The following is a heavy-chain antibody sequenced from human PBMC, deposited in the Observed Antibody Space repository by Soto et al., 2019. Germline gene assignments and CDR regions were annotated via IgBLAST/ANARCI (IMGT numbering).Heavy chain of an antibody. J-gene: IGHJ5*02. CDR3: GSHHDS. CDR2: INHSGST. V-gene: IGHV4-34*01. CDR1: GGSFSGYY. D-gene: IGHD3-16*01. Sequence: PSETLSLTCAVYGGSFSGYYWSWIRQPPGKGLEWIGEINHSGSTNYNPSLKSRVTISVDTSKNQFSLKLSSVTAADTAVYYCGSHHDSWGQGTLDIVSS.